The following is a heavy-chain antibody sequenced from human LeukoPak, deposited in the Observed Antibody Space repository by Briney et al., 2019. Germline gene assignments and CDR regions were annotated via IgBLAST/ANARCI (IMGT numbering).Heavy chain of an antibody. V-gene: IGHV1-2*02. D-gene: IGHD3-22*01. CDR1: GYTFAAFW. CDR2: INPNSGGT. CDR3: ARGGRVRDTSGYALSY. Sequence: ASVKVSCKASGYTFAAFWIHWVRQAPGQGLEWMGWINPNSGGTNYAQKFQGRVTMTRDTSITTAYMELSSLGSDDTAVYYCARGGRVRDTSGYALSYWGQGTLVTVSA. J-gene: IGHJ4*02.